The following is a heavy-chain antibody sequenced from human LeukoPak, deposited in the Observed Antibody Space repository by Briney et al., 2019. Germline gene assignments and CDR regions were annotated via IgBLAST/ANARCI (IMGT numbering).Heavy chain of an antibody. J-gene: IGHJ4*02. CDR1: GFTFSSYA. V-gene: IGHV3-30-3*01. D-gene: IGHD6-13*01. Sequence: PGRSLRLSCAASGFTFSSYAMHWVRQAPGKGLEWVAVISYDGSNKYYTDSVKGRFTISRDNSKNTLYLQMNSLRAEDTAVYYCAREAVAAGADNWGQGTRVTVSS. CDR3: AREAVAAGADN. CDR2: ISYDGSNK.